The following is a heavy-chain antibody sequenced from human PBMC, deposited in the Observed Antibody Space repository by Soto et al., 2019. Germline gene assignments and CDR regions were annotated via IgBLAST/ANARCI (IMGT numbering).Heavy chain of an antibody. V-gene: IGHV3-13*05. Sequence: TGGSLRLSCAASGFTFSSYDMHWVRQATGKGLEWVSAIGTAGDPYYPGSVKGRFTISRENAKNSLYLQMNSLRAGDTAVYYCARASAGTFDFDPWGQGTLVTVSS. CDR2: IGTAGDP. CDR1: GFTFSSYD. CDR3: ARASAGTFDFDP. D-gene: IGHD6-13*01. J-gene: IGHJ5*02.